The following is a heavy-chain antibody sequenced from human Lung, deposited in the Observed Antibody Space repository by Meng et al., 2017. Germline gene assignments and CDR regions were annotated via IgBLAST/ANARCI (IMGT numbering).Heavy chain of an antibody. CDR1: DYTFTGCG. J-gene: IGHJ4*02. CDR2: LGAHPGDT. V-gene: IGHV1-18*01. D-gene: IGHD3-10*01. CDR3: ARGTPGRSYCDY. Sequence: HVQLLQSGAEVKQPGASFKVSCKASDYTFTGCGVCWVRQAPGQGLEWMAWLGAHPGDTSFAPKFLGRVTVTADTATATAYMELRSLRSDDTAVYYCARGTPGRSYCDYWGLGALVTVSS.